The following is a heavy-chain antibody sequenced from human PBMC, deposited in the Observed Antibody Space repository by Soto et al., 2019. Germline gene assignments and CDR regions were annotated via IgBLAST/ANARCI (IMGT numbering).Heavy chain of an antibody. D-gene: IGHD3-3*01. Sequence: QVHLVQSGAEMKKPGSSVRVSCEASGGTFSTSGFGWVRQAPGQGLEWMGGIIPIFGASNYAPKFQGRITISADESTSTSYLEMSARQSEDTDTYYCARDPPSGWAHEEFDGWRPGTVIIVSS. CDR1: GGTFSTSG. CDR3: ARDPPSGWAHEEFDG. V-gene: IGHV1-69*01. CDR2: IIPIFGAS. J-gene: IGHJ3*01.